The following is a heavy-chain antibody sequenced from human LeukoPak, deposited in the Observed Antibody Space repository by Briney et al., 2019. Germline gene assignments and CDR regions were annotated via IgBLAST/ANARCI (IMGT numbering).Heavy chain of an antibody. CDR1: GGSISSYY. D-gene: IGHD1-26*01. V-gene: IGHV4-59*12. CDR3: ARIVELLVVFDY. CDR2: IYYSGST. J-gene: IGHJ4*02. Sequence: SETLSLTCTVSGGSISSYYWSWIRQPPGKGLEWIGYIYYSGSTNYNPSLKSRVTISVDTSKNQFSLKLSSVTAADTAVYYCARIVELLVVFDYWGQGTLVTVSS.